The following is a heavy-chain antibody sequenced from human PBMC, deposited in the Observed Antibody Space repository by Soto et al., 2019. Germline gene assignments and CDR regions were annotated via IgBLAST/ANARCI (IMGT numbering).Heavy chain of an antibody. Sequence: QVQLQESGPGLVKPSETLSLTCTVSSGSISGYYWGWIRQPPGEGLEWIGYIHYSGNPHYNPSLKSRVAISVDTSRSQFSLRLSSVTAADTAVYYCARGYLGNDWYYYFDNWGQGALVTGSS. CDR3: ARGYLGNDWYYYFDN. D-gene: IGHD2-21*01. CDR1: SGSISGYY. J-gene: IGHJ4*02. CDR2: IHYSGNP. V-gene: IGHV4-59*01.